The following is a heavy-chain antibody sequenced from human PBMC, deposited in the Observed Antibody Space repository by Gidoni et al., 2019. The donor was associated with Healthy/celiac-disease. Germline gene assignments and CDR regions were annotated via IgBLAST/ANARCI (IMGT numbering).Heavy chain of an antibody. J-gene: IGHJ4*02. V-gene: IGHV3-33*01. CDR3: ARVKGVAAAVDY. CDR1: GFTFSSYG. D-gene: IGHD6-13*01. Sequence: QVQLVASGGGVVQPGRSLRLSCAASGFTFSSYGMHWVRQAPGKGLEWVAVIWYDGSNKYYADSVKGRFTISRDNSKNTLYLQMNSLRAEDTAVYYCARVKGVAAAVDYWGQGTLVTVSS. CDR2: IWYDGSNK.